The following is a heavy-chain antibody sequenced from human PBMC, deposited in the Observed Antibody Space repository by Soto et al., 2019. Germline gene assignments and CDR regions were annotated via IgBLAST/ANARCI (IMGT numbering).Heavy chain of an antibody. CDR2: ISWNSGSI. CDR1: GFNFDDYA. CDR3: AKDNLDGSSPDLHAFDI. J-gene: IGHJ3*02. D-gene: IGHD6-13*01. V-gene: IGHV3-9*01. Sequence: QPGGSLRLSCAASGFNFDDYAMHWVRQAPGKGLEWVSGISWNSGSIGYADSVKGRFTISRDNAKNCLYLQMNSLRAEDRALYYCAKDNLDGSSPDLHAFDIWGQGTMVTVSS.